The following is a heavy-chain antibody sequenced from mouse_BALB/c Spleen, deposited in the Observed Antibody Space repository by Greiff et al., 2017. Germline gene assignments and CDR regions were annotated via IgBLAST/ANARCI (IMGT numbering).Heavy chain of an antibody. CDR2: IWSGGST. J-gene: IGHJ4*01. CDR1: GFSLTSYG. CDR3: ARNSLGLGYAMDY. D-gene: IGHD4-1*01. Sequence: VKLMESGPGLVQPSQSLSITCTVSGFSLTSYGVHWVRQSPGKGLEWLGVIWSGGSTDYNAAFISRLSISKDNSKSQVFFKMNSLQANDTAIYYCARNSLGLGYAMDYWGQGTSVTVSS. V-gene: IGHV2-2*02.